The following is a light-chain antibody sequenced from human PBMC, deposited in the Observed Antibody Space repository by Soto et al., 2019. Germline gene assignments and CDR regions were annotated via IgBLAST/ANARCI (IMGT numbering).Light chain of an antibody. Sequence: QSAPTQPPSASGSPGQSVTIPCTGTSSDVGDYNYVSWYQQHPGKVPKLLIYEVSKRPSGVPDRFSGSKSGNTASLTISGLQTEDEADYYCSSYTSSSTLFGTGTKVTVL. CDR3: SSYTSSSTL. V-gene: IGLV2-8*01. CDR2: EVS. CDR1: SSDVGDYNY. J-gene: IGLJ1*01.